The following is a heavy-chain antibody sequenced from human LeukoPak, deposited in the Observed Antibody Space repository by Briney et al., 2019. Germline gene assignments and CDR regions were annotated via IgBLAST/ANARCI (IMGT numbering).Heavy chain of an antibody. V-gene: IGHV4-39*07. CDR3: ARDLGSSSSWSRGMDY. Sequence: SETLSLTCTVSGGSISSSSYYWGWIRQPPGKGLEWIGSIYYSGSTYYNPSLKSRVTISVDTSKNQFSLKLSSVTAADTAVYYCARDLGSSSSWSRGMDYWGQGTLVTVSS. CDR2: IYYSGST. J-gene: IGHJ4*02. D-gene: IGHD6-13*01. CDR1: GGSISSSSYY.